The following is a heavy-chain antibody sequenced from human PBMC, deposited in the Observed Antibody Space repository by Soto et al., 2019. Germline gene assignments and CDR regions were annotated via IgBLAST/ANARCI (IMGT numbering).Heavy chain of an antibody. V-gene: IGHV1-69*04. CDR1: GGTFSSYT. CDR3: AREGYCSGGSCGWFDP. CDR2: IIPILGIA. Sequence: SVKVSCKASGGTFSSYTISWVRQAPGQGLEWMGRIIPILGIANYAQKFQGRVTITADKSTSTAYMELSSLRSEDTAVYYCAREGYCSGGSCGWFDPWGQGTLVTVSS. D-gene: IGHD2-15*01. J-gene: IGHJ5*02.